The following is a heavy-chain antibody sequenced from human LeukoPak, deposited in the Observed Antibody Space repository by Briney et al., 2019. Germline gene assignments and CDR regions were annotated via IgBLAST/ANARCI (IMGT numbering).Heavy chain of an antibody. CDR2: ISSSSSTI. D-gene: IGHD3-10*01. V-gene: IGHV3-48*04. CDR1: GFTFSSYS. J-gene: IGHJ4*02. CDR3: ASMNYYGSGD. Sequence: GGSLRLSCAASGFTFSSYSMNWVRRAPGKGLEWVSYISSSSSTIYYADSVKGRYTISRDNAKNSPYLQMNSLRAEDTAVYYCASMNYYGSGDWGQGTLVTVSS.